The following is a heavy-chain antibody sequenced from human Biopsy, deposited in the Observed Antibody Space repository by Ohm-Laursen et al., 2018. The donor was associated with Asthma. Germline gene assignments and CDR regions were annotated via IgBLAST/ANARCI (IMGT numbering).Heavy chain of an antibody. CDR3: ARGDSSGWSHYYFDY. V-gene: IGHV3-53*01. CDR1: EFTVSRAH. CDR2: IYSGGTS. Sequence: LSCAASEFTVSRAHMFWVRQAPGKGLEWVSVIYSGGTSHTADSVRGRFTISRDFSKNTLHLQMHSLRVEDTAVYYCARGDSSGWSHYYFDYWGQGTLVTVSS. J-gene: IGHJ4*02. D-gene: IGHD6-19*01.